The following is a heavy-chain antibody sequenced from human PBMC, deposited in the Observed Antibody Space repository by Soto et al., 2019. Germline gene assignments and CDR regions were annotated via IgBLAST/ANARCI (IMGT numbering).Heavy chain of an antibody. V-gene: IGHV1-18*01. Sequence: GASVKVSCKASGYTFTSYGISWVRQAPGQGLEWMGWISAYNGKTNYAQKHLGRVTMTTDTSTSTAYMELRSLRYDDTAVYYCSRDPRLSRITGTPGDAFDIWGQGTMVTVSS. CDR1: GYTFTSYG. J-gene: IGHJ3*02. CDR3: SRDPRLSRITGTPGDAFDI. D-gene: IGHD1-20*01. CDR2: ISAYNGKT.